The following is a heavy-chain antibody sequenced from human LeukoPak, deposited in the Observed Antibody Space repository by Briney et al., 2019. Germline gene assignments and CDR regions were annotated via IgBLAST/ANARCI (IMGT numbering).Heavy chain of an antibody. CDR2: INKDGGEK. V-gene: IGHV3-7*03. Sequence: GGSLRLSCAASGFTFSSYWMSWVRQAPGKGLEWVANINKDGGEKYYVDSVKGRFTISRDNAKNSLYLQMNSLRTDDTAVYYCVKDSPPRYSGSPPAYWGQGTLVTVSS. CDR1: GFTFSSYW. J-gene: IGHJ4*02. D-gene: IGHD1-26*01. CDR3: VKDSPPRYSGSPPAY.